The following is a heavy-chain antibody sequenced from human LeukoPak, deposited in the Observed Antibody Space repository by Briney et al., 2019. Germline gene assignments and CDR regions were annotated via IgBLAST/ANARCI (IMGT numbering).Heavy chain of an antibody. CDR1: GFALSSSG. Sequence: PGGSLRLSCAASGFALSSSGMHWVRQAPGKGLEWVAFIWYDGSNKYYAESVKGRFTISRDNSKNTLYLQMNSLRAEDTAVYYCATQIGNYYDSSGYYPDYWGQGTLVTVSS. V-gene: IGHV3-30*02. J-gene: IGHJ4*02. D-gene: IGHD3-22*01. CDR3: ATQIGNYYDSSGYYPDY. CDR2: IWYDGSNK.